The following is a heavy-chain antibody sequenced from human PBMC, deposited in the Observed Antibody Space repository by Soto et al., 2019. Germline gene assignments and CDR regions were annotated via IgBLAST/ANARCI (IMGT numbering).Heavy chain of an antibody. CDR1: GGTFSSYT. CDR2: IIPILGIA. Sequence: QVQLVQSGAEVKKPGSSVKVSCKASGGTFSSYTISWVRQAPGQGLEWMGRIIPILGIANYAQKFQGRVTITADKATSKPYMELSSLRSEHTAVYYCARDSAGTTFWWFDPWGQGTLVTVSS. D-gene: IGHD1-1*01. V-gene: IGHV1-69*08. J-gene: IGHJ5*02. CDR3: ARDSAGTTFWWFDP.